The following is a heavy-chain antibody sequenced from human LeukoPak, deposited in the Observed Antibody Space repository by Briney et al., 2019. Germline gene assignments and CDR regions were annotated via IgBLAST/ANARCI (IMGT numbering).Heavy chain of an antibody. Sequence: PGGSLRLSCAASRFTFSSYGMHWVRQAPGKGLEWVTFIRYDGSNRYYADSVKGRFTISRDNSKNTLYLRMNSLRAEDTAVYYCAKEIWPTVTTPGWTYFDYWGQGTLVTVSS. CDR2: IRYDGSNR. CDR3: AKEIWPTVTTPGWTYFDY. CDR1: RFTFSSYG. J-gene: IGHJ4*02. D-gene: IGHD4-17*01. V-gene: IGHV3-30*02.